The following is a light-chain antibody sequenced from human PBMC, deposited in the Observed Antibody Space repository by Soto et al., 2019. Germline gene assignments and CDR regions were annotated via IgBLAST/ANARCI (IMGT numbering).Light chain of an antibody. V-gene: IGLV8-61*01. Sequence: QTVVTQEPSFSVSPGETVTLTCGLSSGSVSTSYYPSWYQQTPGQAPRTLFYATNTRSSGVPDRFSDSILANKAALTITGAQADDESDYYCVLYMGSGISVFGGGTKLTVL. J-gene: IGLJ3*02. CDR3: VLYMGSGISV. CDR1: SGSVSTSYY. CDR2: ATN.